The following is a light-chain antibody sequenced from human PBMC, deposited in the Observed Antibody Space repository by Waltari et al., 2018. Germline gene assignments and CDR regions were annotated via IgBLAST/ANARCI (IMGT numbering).Light chain of an antibody. CDR1: QDIGSY. CDR3: QLYYSFPLS. CDR2: SAS. J-gene: IGKJ4*01. Sequence: AIRITQSPSSLYASRGDRVTITCRTNQDIGSYLAWYQQTTGRATKLLLYSASTLQSGVPSRFFGDGSMTNFSLTISFLLYDDYVSYFCQLYYSFPLSFGVGT. V-gene: IGKV1-8*01.